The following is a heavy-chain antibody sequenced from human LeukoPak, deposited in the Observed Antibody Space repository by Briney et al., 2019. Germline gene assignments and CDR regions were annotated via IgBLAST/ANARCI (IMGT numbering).Heavy chain of an antibody. V-gene: IGHV4-59*01. CDR1: GGSISSYY. D-gene: IGHD6-19*01. CDR3: ARGGWYPESFQH. J-gene: IGHJ1*01. Sequence: SETLSLTCTVSGGSISSYYWNWIRQPPGKGLEWIGYIYYSGSTNYNPSLKSRVTISVDTSKNQFSLKLSSVTAADTAVYYCARGGWYPESFQHWGQGALVAVSS. CDR2: IYYSGST.